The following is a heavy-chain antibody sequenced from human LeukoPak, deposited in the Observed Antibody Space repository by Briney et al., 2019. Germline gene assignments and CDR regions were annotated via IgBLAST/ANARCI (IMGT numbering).Heavy chain of an antibody. CDR2: INHSGST. J-gene: IGHJ5*02. CDR3: ARGPYSGSHSWLDP. Sequence: SETLSLTCAVYGGSFSGYYWSWIRQPPGKGLEWIGEINHSGSTNYNPSLKSRVTISVDTSKNQFSLKLSSVTAADTAVYYCARGPYSGSHSWLDPWGQGTLVTVSS. V-gene: IGHV4-34*01. D-gene: IGHD1-26*01. CDR1: GGSFSGYY.